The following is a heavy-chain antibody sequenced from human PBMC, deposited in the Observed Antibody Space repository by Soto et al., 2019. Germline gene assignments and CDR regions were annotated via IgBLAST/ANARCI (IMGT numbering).Heavy chain of an antibody. D-gene: IGHD2-2*01. CDR2: IIPIFGTA. V-gene: IGHV1-69*13. CDR3: ARDIVVVPAAYSDAFDI. Sequence: AAAVKVSCKACGGTFSRYAISWVRQAPGQGLEWMGGIIPIFGTANYAQKFQGRVTITADESTSTAYMELSSLRSEDTAVYYCARDIVVVPAAYSDAFDIWGQGTMVTV. J-gene: IGHJ3*02. CDR1: GGTFSRYA.